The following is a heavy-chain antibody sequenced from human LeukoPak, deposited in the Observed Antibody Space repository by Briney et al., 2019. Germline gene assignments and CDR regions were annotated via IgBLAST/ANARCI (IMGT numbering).Heavy chain of an antibody. J-gene: IGHJ3*02. CDR3: AKERNGYNWDDAFDI. CDR1: GFTFSDYS. CDR2: ISSSSSTV. D-gene: IGHD5-24*01. V-gene: IGHV3-48*01. Sequence: GGSLRLSCAASGFTFSDYSMNWVRQAPGKGLEWVSYISSSSSTVYYADSVEGRFTISRDNSKNTLYLQMNSLRAEDTAVYYCAKERNGYNWDDAFDIWGQGTMVTVSS.